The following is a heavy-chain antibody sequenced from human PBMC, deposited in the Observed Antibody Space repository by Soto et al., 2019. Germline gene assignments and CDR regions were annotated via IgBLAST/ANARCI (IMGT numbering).Heavy chain of an antibody. CDR3: AGRDGHNRRKAPYYYYYGFNV. V-gene: IGHV3-48*03. J-gene: IGHJ6*02. D-gene: IGHD2-15*01. CDR2: IRSSGTTL. CDR1: GFTFSSYE. Sequence: GSLRLSCAASGFTFSSYEMNWVRQAPGKGLEWISYIRSSGTTLYYADSVKGRFTISRDNAKSSLFLQMNSLTAEDAAVYYCAGRDGHNRRKAPYYYYYGFNVWGQGTTVTVSS.